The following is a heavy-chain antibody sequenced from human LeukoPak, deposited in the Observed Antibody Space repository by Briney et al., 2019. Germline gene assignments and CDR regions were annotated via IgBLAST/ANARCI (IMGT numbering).Heavy chain of an antibody. CDR1: GFTFSSYW. CDR2: INSDGSST. J-gene: IGHJ3*01. V-gene: IGHV3-74*01. CDR3: AREWGVILSGDAFDV. Sequence: TGGSLRLSCAASGFTFSSYWMHWVRQAPGKGLVWVSRINSDGSSTSYADSVKGRFTISRDNAKNTLYLQMNSLRAEDTAVYYCAREWGVILSGDAFDVWGQGTMVTVSS. D-gene: IGHD3-9*01.